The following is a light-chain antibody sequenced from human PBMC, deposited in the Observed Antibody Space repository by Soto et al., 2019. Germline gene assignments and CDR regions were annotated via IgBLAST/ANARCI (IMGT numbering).Light chain of an antibody. CDR1: QSVGDR. Sequence: EVVMTQSPATLSVSPGERATLSCRASQSVGDRLAWYQQKPGQPPRLLIYGASTRATGIPARFSGSGSETEFTLTISSLQSEDFAVYYCQQHISWPLTFGGVTKVEI. V-gene: IGKV3-15*01. CDR3: QQHISWPLT. CDR2: GAS. J-gene: IGKJ4*01.